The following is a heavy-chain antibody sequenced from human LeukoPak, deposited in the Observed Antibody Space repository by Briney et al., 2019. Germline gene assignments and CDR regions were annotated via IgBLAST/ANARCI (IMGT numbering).Heavy chain of an antibody. CDR1: GFTFGSYA. D-gene: IGHD3-3*01. J-gene: IGHJ4*02. V-gene: IGHV3-53*01. CDR3: ARDTSFGSTRAHYFDY. CDR2: IYSGGST. Sequence: GGSLRLSCAASGFTFGSYAMSWVRQAPGKGLEWVSVIYSGGSTYYADSVKGRFTISRDNSKNTLYLQMNSLRAEDTAVYYCARDTSFGSTRAHYFDYWGQGTLVTVSS.